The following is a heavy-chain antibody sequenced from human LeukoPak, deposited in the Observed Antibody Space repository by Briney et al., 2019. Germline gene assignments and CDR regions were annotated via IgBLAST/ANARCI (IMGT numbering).Heavy chain of an antibody. V-gene: IGHV3-30*18. J-gene: IGHJ4*02. CDR2: MSYDGSNK. D-gene: IGHD1-26*01. CDR1: GFTFSSYG. Sequence: PGGSLRLSCAASGFTFSSYGMHWVRQAPGKGLEWVAVMSYDGSNKYYADSVKGRFTISRDNSKNTLYLQMNSLRAEDTAVYYCAKDKEVGAKGDYWGQGTLVTVSS. CDR3: AKDKEVGAKGDY.